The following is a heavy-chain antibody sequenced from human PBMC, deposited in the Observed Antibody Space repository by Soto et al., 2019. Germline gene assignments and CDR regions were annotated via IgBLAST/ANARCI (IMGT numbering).Heavy chain of an antibody. Sequence: QITLNESGPTPVKPRQTLTLTCTFSGFSLTTSGVGVGWIRQSPGKAPEWLALIYWDDDKRYSPSLKSRLTTTKYTSKNQVVLTMADLDPADTATYYCAHRVLRTVFGLVTTTAIYFDFWGQGTPVAVSS. CDR2: IYWDDDK. J-gene: IGHJ4*02. D-gene: IGHD3-3*01. V-gene: IGHV2-5*02. CDR1: GFSLTTSGVG. CDR3: AHRVLRTVFGLVTTTAIYFDF.